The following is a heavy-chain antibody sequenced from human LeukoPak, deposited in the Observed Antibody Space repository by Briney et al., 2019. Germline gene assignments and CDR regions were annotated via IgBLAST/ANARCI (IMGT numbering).Heavy chain of an antibody. V-gene: IGHV3-7*01. D-gene: IGHD2-8*01. CDR2: IKQDGSEK. J-gene: IGHJ4*02. CDR1: GFTFSSHW. CDR3: AKDGLMRFFDY. Sequence: PGGSLRLSCAASGFTFSSHWMIWVRQAPGKGLEWVASIKQDGSEKYYVDSVKGRFTISRDNSKNTLYLQMNSLRADDTAVYHCAKDGLMRFFDYWGQGTLVTVSS.